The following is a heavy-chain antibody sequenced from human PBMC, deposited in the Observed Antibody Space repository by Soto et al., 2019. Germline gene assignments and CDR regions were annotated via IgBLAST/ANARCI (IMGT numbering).Heavy chain of an antibody. CDR3: ATEFYSRFDS. J-gene: IGHJ5*01. V-gene: IGHV3-66*01. Sequence: EMQLVESGGGLVQPGGSLRLSCAASGFTVSTFYMNWVRQAPGKGLEWISLIYTADTTSYADSVRGRFTISRDNSKNTLYLQMTSRSLEEKAVYFCATEFYSRFDSWGQGTRVSVSS. D-gene: IGHD2-15*01. CDR2: IYTADTT. CDR1: GFTVSTFY.